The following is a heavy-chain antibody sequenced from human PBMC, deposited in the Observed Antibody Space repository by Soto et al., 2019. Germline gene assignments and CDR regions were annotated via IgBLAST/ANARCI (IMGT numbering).Heavy chain of an antibody. CDR2: IYYSGST. J-gene: IGHJ3*02. CDR1: GGSISSGGYY. D-gene: IGHD2-15*01. V-gene: IGHV4-31*03. CDR3: ARGGYCSGGSCPNDAFDI. Sequence: QVQLQESGPGLVKPSQTLSLTCTVSGGSISSGGYYWSWIRQHPGKGLEWIGYIYYSGSTYYNPSLMSRVTISVDTSKNQFSLKLSSVTAADTAVYYCARGGYCSGGSCPNDAFDIWGQGTMVTVSS.